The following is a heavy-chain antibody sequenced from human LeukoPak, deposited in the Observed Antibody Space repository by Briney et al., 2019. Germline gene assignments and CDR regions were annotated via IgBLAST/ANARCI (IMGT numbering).Heavy chain of an antibody. CDR2: IYGGDNT. D-gene: IGHD3-10*01. V-gene: IGHV3-53*01. CDR3: ATLPFYGSGSYYPPLGY. CDR1: GFTVSNNY. Sequence: GGSLRLSCAASGFTVSNNYMSWVRQAPGKGLEWVSIIYGGDNTYYADSVKGRFTISRDNSKNTVYLQMNSLRAEDTALYYCATLPFYGSGSYYPPLGYWGQGTLVTVSS. J-gene: IGHJ4*02.